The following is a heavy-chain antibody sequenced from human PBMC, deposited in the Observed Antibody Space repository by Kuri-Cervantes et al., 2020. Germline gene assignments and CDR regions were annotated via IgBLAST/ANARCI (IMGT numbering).Heavy chain of an antibody. CDR1: GGTFSSYA. D-gene: IGHD3-16*01. V-gene: IGHV1-69*05. CDR2: IIPIFGTA. CDR3: ARDGLYHYDY. J-gene: IGHJ4*02. Sequence: SVKVSCKASGGTFSSYAISWVRQAPGQGLEWMGGIIPIFGTANYAQKFQGRVTITTDESTSTAYMEVRSLRSDDTAVYYCARDGLYHYDYWGQGTLVTVSS.